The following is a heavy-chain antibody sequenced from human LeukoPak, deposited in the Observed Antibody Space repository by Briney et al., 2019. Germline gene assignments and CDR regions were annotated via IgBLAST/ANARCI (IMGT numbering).Heavy chain of an antibody. V-gene: IGHV3-23*01. J-gene: IGHJ4*02. CDR2: ITRSGGST. Sequence: GVSLRLSCVASEFTFSDYAMSWVRQAPGKGLEWVSAITRSGGSTYYADSVKGRFTISRYNSKNTLYLQMNSLRADDTAVYYCAKRKDCWGQGTLVTVSS. CDR3: AKRKDC. CDR1: EFTFSDYA.